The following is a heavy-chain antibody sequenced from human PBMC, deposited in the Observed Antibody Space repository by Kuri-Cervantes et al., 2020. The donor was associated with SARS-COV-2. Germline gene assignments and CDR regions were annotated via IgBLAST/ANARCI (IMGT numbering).Heavy chain of an antibody. Sequence: GESLKISCAASGFTFSNYDMNWVRQAPGKGLEWVSYISSSSRTMYNADSVKGRFTTSRDNAKNSLYLQMNSLRDEDTAVYYCARDVNIVVVPAYYYGMDVWGQGTTVTVSS. CDR3: ARDVNIVVVPAYYYGMDV. J-gene: IGHJ6*02. D-gene: IGHD2-2*01. V-gene: IGHV3-48*02. CDR2: ISSSSRTM. CDR1: GFTFSNYD.